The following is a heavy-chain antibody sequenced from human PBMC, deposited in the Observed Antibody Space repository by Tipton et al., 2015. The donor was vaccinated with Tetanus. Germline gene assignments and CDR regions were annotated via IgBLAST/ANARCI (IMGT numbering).Heavy chain of an antibody. CDR1: GYTFTRYG. Sequence: QLVQSGGEVKKPGASVKVSCKASGYTFTRYGISWVRQAPGQGLEWMGWIDTDNGKANYAQRFQDRVTMTTDASSSTVYMELRSLRSDDTAVYYCARAHYDIVWGSYRPSSAGYFFDYWGQGTLVIVSS. CDR2: IDTDNGKA. CDR3: ARAHYDIVWGSYRPSSAGYFFDY. V-gene: IGHV1-18*01. J-gene: IGHJ4*02. D-gene: IGHD3-16*02.